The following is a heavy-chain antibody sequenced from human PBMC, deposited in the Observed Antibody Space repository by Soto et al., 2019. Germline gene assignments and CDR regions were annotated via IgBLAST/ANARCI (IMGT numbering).Heavy chain of an antibody. CDR1: GFTFSSYA. Sequence: GGSLRLSCAASGFTFSSYAMSWVRQAPGKGLEWVSAISGSGGSTYYADSVKGRFTISRDNSKNTLYLQMNSLRAEDTVVYYCAKVSEPLRFLEWLYYFDYWGQGTLVTVSS. J-gene: IGHJ4*02. CDR3: AKVSEPLRFLEWLYYFDY. D-gene: IGHD3-3*01. V-gene: IGHV3-23*01. CDR2: ISGSGGST.